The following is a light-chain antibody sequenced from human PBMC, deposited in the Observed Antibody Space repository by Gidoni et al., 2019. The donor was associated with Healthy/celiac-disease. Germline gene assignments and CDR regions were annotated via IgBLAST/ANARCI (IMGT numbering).Light chain of an antibody. J-gene: IGKJ4*01. CDR3: QQYGSSPLT. Sequence: EIVLTQSPGTLSLSPEAGATLSCRASQSVSSSYIAWYQQKPGQAPRLLLYGASSRATGIPDRFSGSGSGTDFTLTISRLEPEDFAVYYCQQYGSSPLTFGGGTKVEIK. V-gene: IGKV3-20*01. CDR1: QSVSSSY. CDR2: GAS.